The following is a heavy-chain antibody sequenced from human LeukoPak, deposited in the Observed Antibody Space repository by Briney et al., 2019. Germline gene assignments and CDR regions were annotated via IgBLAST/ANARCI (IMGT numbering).Heavy chain of an antibody. CDR3: ARQTEWLFFDY. CDR2: ISGSGGST. V-gene: IGHV3-23*01. Sequence: GGTLRLSCAASGFTFSSYGMSWVRQAPGKGLEWVSAISGSGGSTYYADSVKGRFTISRDNAKNSLYLQMNSLRAEDTAVYYCARQTEWLFFDYWGQGTLVTVSS. J-gene: IGHJ4*02. D-gene: IGHD3-3*01. CDR1: GFTFSSYG.